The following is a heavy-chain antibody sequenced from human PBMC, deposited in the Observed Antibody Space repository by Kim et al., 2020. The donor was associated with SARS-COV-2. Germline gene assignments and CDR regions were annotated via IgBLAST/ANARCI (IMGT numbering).Heavy chain of an antibody. D-gene: IGHD3-22*01. CDR3: TRDRINSYESGFDP. Sequence: ADSGKGRCTISRDNAKNTLHLQMNSLSVEDTAVYYCTRDRINSYESGFDPWGQGTLVTVSS. V-gene: IGHV3-74*01. J-gene: IGHJ5*02.